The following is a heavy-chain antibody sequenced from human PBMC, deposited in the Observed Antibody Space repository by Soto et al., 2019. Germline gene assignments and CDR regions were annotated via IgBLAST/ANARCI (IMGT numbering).Heavy chain of an antibody. J-gene: IGHJ4*02. Sequence: PGGSLRLSCAASGFTFSSYSMNWVRQAPGKGLEWVSYISSSSSTIYYADSVKGRFTISRDNAKNSLYLQMNSLRDEDTAVYYCVRDHPYDMLTWADIALDYWGQGTLVTVSS. CDR2: ISSSSSTI. D-gene: IGHD3-9*01. CDR3: VRDHPYDMLTWADIALDY. V-gene: IGHV3-48*02. CDR1: GFTFSSYS.